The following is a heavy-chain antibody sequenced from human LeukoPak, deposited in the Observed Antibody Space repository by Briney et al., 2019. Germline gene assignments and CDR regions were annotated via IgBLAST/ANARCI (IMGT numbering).Heavy chain of an antibody. V-gene: IGHV3-30-3*01. Sequence: GRSLRLSCAASGFTFSSYAMHWVRQAPGKGLEWVAVISYDGSNKYYADSVKGRFTISRDNSKNTLYLQMNSLRAEDTAVYYCARDSNDYGDYWGQGILVTVSS. CDR3: ARDSNDYGDY. J-gene: IGHJ4*02. CDR2: ISYDGSNK. CDR1: GFTFSSYA.